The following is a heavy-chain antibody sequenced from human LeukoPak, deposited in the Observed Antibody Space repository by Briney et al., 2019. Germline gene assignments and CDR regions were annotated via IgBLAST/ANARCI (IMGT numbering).Heavy chain of an antibody. CDR1: GFTFSSYA. Sequence: GGSLRLSCAASGFTFSSYAMSWVRQAPGKGLEWVSAISGSGGSTYYVDSVKGRFTISRDNSKHTLYLQMNSLRAEDTAVYYCAKGDTVVRGSHDHWGQETLVTVSS. CDR2: ISGSGGST. CDR3: AKGDTVVRGSHDH. V-gene: IGHV3-23*01. J-gene: IGHJ4*02. D-gene: IGHD3-10*01.